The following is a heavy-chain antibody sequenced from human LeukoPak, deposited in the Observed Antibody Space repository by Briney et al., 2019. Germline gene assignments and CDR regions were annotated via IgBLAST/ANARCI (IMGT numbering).Heavy chain of an antibody. Sequence: GGSLRLSCAASGFTFSSYDMHWVRQSRGKGLEWVSAIGFAGDTYYAGSVKGRFTISRENATNSLYLQMNSLRAGDTAVYYCARGNILTGYHYWGQGTLVTVSS. D-gene: IGHD3-9*01. V-gene: IGHV3-13*04. CDR3: ARGNILTGYHY. J-gene: IGHJ4*02. CDR2: IGFAGDT. CDR1: GFTFSSYD.